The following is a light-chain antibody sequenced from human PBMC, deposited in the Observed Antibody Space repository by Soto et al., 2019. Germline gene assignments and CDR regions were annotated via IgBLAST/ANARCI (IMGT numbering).Light chain of an antibody. CDR1: SSDVGAYNY. Sequence: QSALTQPPSASGSPGQSVTISCTGTSSDVGAYNYGSWYQQHAGKAPKLVIYEVTKRPSGVPDRFSGSKSANTASLTVSGLQAEDEAHYYCSSFASSNTWVFGGGTKLTVL. J-gene: IGLJ3*02. CDR2: EVT. CDR3: SSFASSNTWV. V-gene: IGLV2-8*01.